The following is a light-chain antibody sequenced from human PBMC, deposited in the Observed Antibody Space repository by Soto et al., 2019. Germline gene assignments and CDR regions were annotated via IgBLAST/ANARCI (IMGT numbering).Light chain of an antibody. J-gene: IGLJ2*01. CDR3: TSWTTSTTMI. Sequence: QSVLTQPASVSGSPGQSITISCTGTSSDIGAYNYVSWYQQHPGKAPKLMIYDVNIRPSGVSNRFSGSKSGNTASLTISGLQAEDGADYYCTSWTTSTTMIFGGGTKLTVL. CDR2: DVN. V-gene: IGLV2-14*03. CDR1: SSDIGAYNY.